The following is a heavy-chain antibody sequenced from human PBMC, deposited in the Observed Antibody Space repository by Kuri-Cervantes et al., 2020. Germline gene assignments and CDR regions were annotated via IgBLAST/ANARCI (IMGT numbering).Heavy chain of an antibody. J-gene: IGHJ3*02. CDR2: LYRGGST. D-gene: IGHD1-26*01. CDR1: GSSISSVYF. CDR3: ARHVPDSGSYYVLADAFEI. V-gene: IGHV4-38-2*01. Sequence: SQTLSLTCAVSGSSISSVYFWAWIRQPPGKGLEWIGSLYRGGSTFFNPSLQSRVTISLDTSKNQFSLKLSPVTAADTAVYYCARHVPDSGSYYVLADAFEIWGQGTMVTVSS.